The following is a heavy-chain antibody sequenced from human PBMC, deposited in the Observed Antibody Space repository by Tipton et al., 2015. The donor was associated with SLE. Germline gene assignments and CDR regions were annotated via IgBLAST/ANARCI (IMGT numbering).Heavy chain of an antibody. CDR3: ASLSANWGDALDI. CDR2: IYYRGST. CDR1: GGSISSYY. Sequence: GLVKPSETLSLTCTVSGGSISSYYWTWIRQPPGKGLVWIRYIYYRGSTNYYPPLQSRLTISVATSTNQYFLELCSVTTADTAVYYCASLSANWGDALDIWGRGTMATFSS. V-gene: IGHV4-59*01. J-gene: IGHJ3*02. D-gene: IGHD7-27*01.